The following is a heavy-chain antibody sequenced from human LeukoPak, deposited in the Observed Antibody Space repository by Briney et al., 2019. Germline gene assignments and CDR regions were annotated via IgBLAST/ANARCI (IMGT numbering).Heavy chain of an antibody. CDR3: ATFFRYYGSGSPIVSTP. V-gene: IGHV1-24*01. J-gene: IGHJ5*02. CDR1: GYTFTSYY. D-gene: IGHD3-10*01. Sequence: ASVKVSCKASGYTFTSYYMHWVRQAPGKGLEWMGGFDPEDGETIYAQKFQGRVTLTEDTSTDTAYMELSSLRSEDTAVYYCATFFRYYGSGSPIVSTPWGQGTLVTVSS. CDR2: FDPEDGET.